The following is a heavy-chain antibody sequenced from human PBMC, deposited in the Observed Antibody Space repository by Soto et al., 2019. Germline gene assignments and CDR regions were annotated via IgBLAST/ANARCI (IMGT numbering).Heavy chain of an antibody. CDR1: GGSVSSGGY. V-gene: IGHV4-31*03. Sequence: QVQLQESGPGLVKASQTLSLTCTISGGSVSSGGYWNWIRQYPGEALEWIGYIYSIGTAFYNPSLKSRVTISVDTSENQFSLKLRSVTAADTAVYYCARGKDNGDPNDAFDIWGQGTMVNVSS. CDR3: ARGKDNGDPNDAFDI. CDR2: IYSIGTA. J-gene: IGHJ3*02. D-gene: IGHD4-17*01.